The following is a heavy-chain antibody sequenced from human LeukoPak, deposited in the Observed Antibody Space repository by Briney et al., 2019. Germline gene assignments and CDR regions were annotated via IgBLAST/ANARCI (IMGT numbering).Heavy chain of an antibody. Sequence: SETLSLTCTVSGGSISTFYWSWIRQPPGKGLEWIGYIYYSGSTNYNPSLKSRVTISVDTSRNQFSLKLSSVTAADTAVYCCARGVGYNYGLYYFDYWGQGTLVPVSS. CDR2: IYYSGST. CDR1: GGSISTFY. V-gene: IGHV4-59*01. CDR3: ARGVGYNYGLYYFDY. J-gene: IGHJ4*02. D-gene: IGHD5-24*01.